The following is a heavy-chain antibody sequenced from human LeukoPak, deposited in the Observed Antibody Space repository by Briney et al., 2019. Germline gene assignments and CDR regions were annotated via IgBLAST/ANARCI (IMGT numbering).Heavy chain of an antibody. J-gene: IGHJ3*02. CDR2: RNRDGSMK. CDR3: AKHGGKSGIDFDI. Sequence: GGSLRLSCAASGFTFCTYWMAWFRQAPGEGREWVANRNRDGSMKRYVDAVKGRSITSRDNAEKSLYQQMNSLRVEDTAVYYCAKHGGKSGIDFDIWGQGTRGIVSS. V-gene: IGHV3-7*01. CDR1: GFTFCTYW. D-gene: IGHD4-23*01.